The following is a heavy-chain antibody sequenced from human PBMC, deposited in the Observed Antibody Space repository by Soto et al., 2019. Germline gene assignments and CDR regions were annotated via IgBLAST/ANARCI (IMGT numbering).Heavy chain of an antibody. V-gene: IGHV4-59*01. CDR1: GGSISSYY. CDR2: IYYSGST. CDR3: ARDTGYYDSSGYYYYGMDV. Sequence: PSETLSLTCTVSGGSISSYYWSWIRQPPGKGLEWIGYIYYSGSTNYNPSLKSRVTISVDTSKNQFSLKLSSVTAADTAVYYCARDTGYYDSSGYYYYGMDVWGQGTTVTVS. J-gene: IGHJ6*02. D-gene: IGHD3-22*01.